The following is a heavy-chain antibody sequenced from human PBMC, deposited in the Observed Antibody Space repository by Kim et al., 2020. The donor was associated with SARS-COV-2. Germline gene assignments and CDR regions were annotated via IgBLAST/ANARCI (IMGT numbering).Heavy chain of an antibody. CDR3: ARDRGAVANTLNWFDP. CDR2: INTNTGNP. D-gene: IGHD6-19*01. Sequence: ASVKVSCKASGYTFTSYASNWVRQAPGQGLEWMGWINTNTGNPTFAQGFTGRFVFSLDTSVSTAYLQISSLKAEDTAGYYCARDRGAVANTLNWFDPWGQGTLVTVSS. J-gene: IGHJ5*01. V-gene: IGHV7-4-1*02. CDR1: GYTFTSYA.